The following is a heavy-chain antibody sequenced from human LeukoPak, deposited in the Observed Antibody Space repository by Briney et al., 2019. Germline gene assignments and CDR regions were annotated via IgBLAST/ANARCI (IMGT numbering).Heavy chain of an antibody. D-gene: IGHD3-3*01. J-gene: IGHJ4*02. CDR2: ISWNSGSI. V-gene: IGHV3-9*01. Sequence: QPGRSLRLSCAASGFTFDDYAMYWVRQAPGKGLEWVSGISWNSGSIGYADSVKGRFTISRDNAKNSLYLQMNSLRAEDTALYYCAKGSIFGVVTNFDYWGQGTLVTVSS. CDR3: AKGSIFGVVTNFDY. CDR1: GFTFDDYA.